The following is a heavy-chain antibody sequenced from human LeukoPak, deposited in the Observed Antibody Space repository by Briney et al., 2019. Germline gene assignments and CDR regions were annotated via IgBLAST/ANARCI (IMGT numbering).Heavy chain of an antibody. CDR1: GGTFSSYA. J-gene: IGHJ6*03. V-gene: IGHV1-69*04. CDR2: IIPILGIA. D-gene: IGHD2-2*01. Sequence: GASVKVSCKASGGTFSSYAISWVRQAPGQGLEWMGRIIPILGIANYAQKFQGRVTITADKSTSTAYMELSSLRSEDTAVYYCARMIVVPAALYYYYYYYMDVWGKGTTVTVSS. CDR3: ARMIVVPAALYYYYYYYMDV.